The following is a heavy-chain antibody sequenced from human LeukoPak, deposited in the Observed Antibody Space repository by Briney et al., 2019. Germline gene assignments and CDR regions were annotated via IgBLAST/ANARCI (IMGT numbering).Heavy chain of an antibody. V-gene: IGHV4-39*02. CDR1: GDSISSSNCY. D-gene: IGHD3-10*01. J-gene: IGHJ5*02. Sequence: SETLSLTCTVSGDSISSSNCYWGWIRQPPGKGLEWIGSIYFSGGTYYNASLKSRVTISVDTSKNQFSLKLSSVTAADTAVYYCAREGLAMVRGVLPKEAWGWFDPWGQGTLVTVSS. CDR2: IYFSGGT. CDR3: AREGLAMVRGVLPKEAWGWFDP.